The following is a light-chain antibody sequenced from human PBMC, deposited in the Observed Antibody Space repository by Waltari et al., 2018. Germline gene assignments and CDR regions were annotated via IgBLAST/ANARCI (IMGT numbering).Light chain of an antibody. J-gene: IGLJ2*01. CDR1: TSDVGSYNL. Sequence: QSALTQPASVSGSPGPSLTIPCTGTTSDVGSYNLLSWHQQHPGEVPKLIIYEGNKRPSGVSNRFSGSKSGNTASLTISGLQPEDEADYYCCSYGGASIRIFGGGTKVTVL. CDR2: EGN. CDR3: CSYGGASIRI. V-gene: IGLV2-23*01.